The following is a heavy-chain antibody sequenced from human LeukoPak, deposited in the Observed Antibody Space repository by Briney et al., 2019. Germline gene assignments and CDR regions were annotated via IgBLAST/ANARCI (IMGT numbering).Heavy chain of an antibody. CDR2: IYSGGST. J-gene: IGHJ4*02. D-gene: IGHD5-18*01. CDR3: ARAVDTAMANDY. Sequence: GGSLRLSCAASGFTVSSNYMSWVRQAPGKGLEWVSVIYSGGSTYYADSVEGRFTISRDNSKNTLYLQMNSLRAEDTAVYYCARAVDTAMANDYWGQGTLVTVSS. V-gene: IGHV3-66*01. CDR1: GFTVSSNY.